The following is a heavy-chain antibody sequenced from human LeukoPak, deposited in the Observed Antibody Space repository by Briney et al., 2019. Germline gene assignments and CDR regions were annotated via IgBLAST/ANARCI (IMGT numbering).Heavy chain of an antibody. D-gene: IGHD3-22*01. CDR2: INWNGGST. CDR3: ARADYYDSPWEAFDI. Sequence: GGSLRLSCAASGFTFDDYGMSWVRQAPGKGLEWVSGINWNGGSTGYADSVKGRFTISRGNAKNSLYLQMNSLRAEDTAVYYCARADYYDSPWEAFDIWGQGTMVTVSS. CDR1: GFTFDDYG. V-gene: IGHV3-20*04. J-gene: IGHJ3*02.